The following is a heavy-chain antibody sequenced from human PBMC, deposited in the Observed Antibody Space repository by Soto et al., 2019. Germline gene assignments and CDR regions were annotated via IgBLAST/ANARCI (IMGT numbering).Heavy chain of an antibody. CDR2: ISYDGTIT. J-gene: IGHJ6*02. D-gene: IGHD2-2*01. Sequence: QVQLVESGGGVVQPGRSLRLSCAASGFTISNYGMHWVRQAPGKGLEWVAVISYDGTITYYADSVKGRFTISRDNSKNTLYLQMNNLRTEDTAVYYCAPNRVGPCSSSICFSGIFDGMDVWGQGTTVNVSS. CDR1: GFTISNYG. CDR3: APNRVGPCSSSICFSGIFDGMDV. V-gene: IGHV3-30-3*01.